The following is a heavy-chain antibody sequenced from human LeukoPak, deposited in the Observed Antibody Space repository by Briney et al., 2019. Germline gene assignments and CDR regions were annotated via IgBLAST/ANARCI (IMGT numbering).Heavy chain of an antibody. CDR1: GGTISTSSYY. D-gene: IGHD1-26*01. J-gene: IGHJ4*02. CDR2: VYYSGST. CDR3: ARAPSGVSFDY. V-gene: IGHV4-39*07. Sequence: PSETLSLTCTVSGGTISTSSYYFAWIRQPPGKGLEWIGSVYYSGSTYYHPSLKSRVTIPIDTSKNQFSLNLNSVTAADTAVYYCARAPSGVSFDYWGQGTLVTVSS.